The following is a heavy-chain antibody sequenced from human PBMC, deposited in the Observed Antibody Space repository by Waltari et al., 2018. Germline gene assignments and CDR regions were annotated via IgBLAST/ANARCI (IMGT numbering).Heavy chain of an antibody. CDR2: ISSSSSYI. CDR3: ARDTYGSGSYNFDY. Sequence: AASGFTFSSYSMNWVRQAPGKGLEWVSSISSSSSYIYYADSVKGRFTISRDNAKNSLYLQMNSLRAEDTAVYYCARDTYGSGSYNFDYWGQGTLVTVSS. V-gene: IGHV3-21*01. D-gene: IGHD3-10*01. J-gene: IGHJ4*02. CDR1: GFTFSSYS.